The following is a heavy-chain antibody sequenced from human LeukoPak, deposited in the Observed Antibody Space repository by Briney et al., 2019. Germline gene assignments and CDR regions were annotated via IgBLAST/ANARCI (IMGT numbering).Heavy chain of an antibody. D-gene: IGHD6-19*01. CDR1: VYTFTGYY. V-gene: IGHV1-2*02. CDR2: VNLNTGAT. Sequence: ASVKVSCKPSVYTFTGYYLHWVRQAPGQALEWMGWVNLNTGATAYAQNFQGRVAMSRDTSIDTAYMDLSGLTSDDTAVYYCARDRVGSGWPRPWYFEFWGQGTLVTVSS. CDR3: ARDRVGSGWPRPWYFEF. J-gene: IGHJ4*02.